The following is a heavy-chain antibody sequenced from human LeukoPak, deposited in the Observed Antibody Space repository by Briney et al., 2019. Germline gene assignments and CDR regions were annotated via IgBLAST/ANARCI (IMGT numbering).Heavy chain of an antibody. V-gene: IGHV3-23*01. D-gene: IGHD1-26*01. CDR1: GFTFSDSF. J-gene: IGHJ4*02. Sequence: GGSLRLSCAASGFTFSDSFMDWVRQAPGKGLEWVSTISGSGGGTYYADSVKGRFTISRDDSKNTLYLQMNSLRADDTAVYYCAKDLGRYRNNFFDYWGQGNLVTVSS. CDR3: AKDLGRYRNNFFDY. CDR2: ISGSGGGT.